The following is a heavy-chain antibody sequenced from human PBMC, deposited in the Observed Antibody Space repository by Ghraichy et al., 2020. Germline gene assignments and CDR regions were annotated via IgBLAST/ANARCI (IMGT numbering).Heavy chain of an antibody. J-gene: IGHJ6*02. Sequence: GGSLRLSCAASGFTFSSYSMNWVRQAPGKGLEWVSSISSSSSYIYYADSVKGRFTISRDNAKNSLYLQMNSLRAEDTAVYYCARDLHDYSNYDGLYYYYGMDVWGQGTTVTVSS. CDR2: ISSSSSYI. CDR1: GFTFSSYS. D-gene: IGHD4-11*01. V-gene: IGHV3-21*01. CDR3: ARDLHDYSNYDGLYYYYGMDV.